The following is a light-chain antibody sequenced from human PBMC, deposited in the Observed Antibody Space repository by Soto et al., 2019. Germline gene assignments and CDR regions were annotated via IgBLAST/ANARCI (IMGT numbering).Light chain of an antibody. CDR1: QTISNY. CDR3: QQSYSTPWT. Sequence: DIQMTQSPSSLSASVGDRVTITCRASQTISNYLNWYEQKPGKAPKRLIYAASSLHSGVPSRFSGSGSGTDFTLTIISLQPEDFATYFCQQSYSTPWTFGQGTKVEIK. V-gene: IGKV1-39*01. J-gene: IGKJ1*01. CDR2: AAS.